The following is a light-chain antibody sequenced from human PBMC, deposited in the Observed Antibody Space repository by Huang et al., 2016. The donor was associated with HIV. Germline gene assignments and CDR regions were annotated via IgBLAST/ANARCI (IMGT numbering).Light chain of an antibody. J-gene: IGKJ2*01. CDR1: KSLSNN. CDR2: SAS. V-gene: IGKV3-15*01. CDR3: QQCNNWPYT. Sequence: EILMTQSPATLSVSTGERATLLCRASKSLSNNLAWYQQKPGQPPRLLTYSASTRATDVPARFSGSGSGTEFTLTISSLHSEDFALYYCQQCNNWPYTFGQGTKLEIK.